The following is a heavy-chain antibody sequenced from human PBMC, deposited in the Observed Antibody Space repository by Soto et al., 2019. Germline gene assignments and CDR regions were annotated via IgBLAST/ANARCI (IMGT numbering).Heavy chain of an antibody. CDR2: ISSTTNYI. Sequence: GSLRLSGAAAGLSLSSYSMNWVRQAPGKGLEWVSSISSTTNYIYYADSMKGRFTVSRDNAKNSVYLDMNSLSAEDTAVYYCARESEDLTSNFDDWGQGTLVIVSS. CDR1: GLSLSSYS. J-gene: IGHJ4*02. V-gene: IGHV3-21*01. CDR3: ARESEDLTSNFDD.